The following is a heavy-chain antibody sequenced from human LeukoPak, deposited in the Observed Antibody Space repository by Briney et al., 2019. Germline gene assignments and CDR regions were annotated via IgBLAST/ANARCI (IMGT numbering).Heavy chain of an antibody. CDR2: IYSGGST. CDR1: GFTVSSNY. CDR3: ARGSPYYDSSGYPYYMDV. V-gene: IGHV3-53*01. D-gene: IGHD3-22*01. Sequence: GGSLRLSCAASGFTVSSNYMSWVRQAPGKGLEWVSVIYSGGSTYYADSVKGRFTISRDNSKNTLYLQMNSLRAEDTAVYYCARGSPYYDSSGYPYYMDVWCKGTTVTVSS. J-gene: IGHJ6*03.